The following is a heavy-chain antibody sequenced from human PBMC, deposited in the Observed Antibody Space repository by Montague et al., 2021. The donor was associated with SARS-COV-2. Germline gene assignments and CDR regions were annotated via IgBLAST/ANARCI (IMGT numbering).Heavy chain of an antibody. CDR2: IYYSGTT. Sequence: SETLSLTCTVSGGSITRNYYWGWIRQPPGKGLEWVGDIYYSGTTFFYPSLESRVTISVDASKNQLSLNLTSVTAADTAVYYWWRRLVRGVPKAFDLWGQGALVIVSS. D-gene: IGHD3-10*01. CDR1: GGSITRNYY. V-gene: IGHV4-39*01. CDR3: WRRLVRGVPKAFDL. J-gene: IGHJ3*01.